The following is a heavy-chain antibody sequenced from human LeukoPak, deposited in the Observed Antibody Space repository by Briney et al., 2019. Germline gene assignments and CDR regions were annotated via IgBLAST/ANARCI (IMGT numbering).Heavy chain of an antibody. CDR2: ISYDGSNK. CDR1: GFTFSSYA. Sequence: GGSLRLSCAASGFTFSSYAMHWVRQAPGKGLEWVAVISYDGSNKYYADSVKGRFTISRDNSKNTLYLQMNSLRAEDTAVYYCAITGNPATGDYWGQGTLVTVSS. V-gene: IGHV3-30*04. CDR3: AITGNPATGDY. D-gene: IGHD1-20*01. J-gene: IGHJ4*02.